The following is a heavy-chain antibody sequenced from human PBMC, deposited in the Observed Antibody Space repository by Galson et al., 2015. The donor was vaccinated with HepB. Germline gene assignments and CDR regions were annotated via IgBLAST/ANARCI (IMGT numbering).Heavy chain of an antibody. V-gene: IGHV3-21*01. CDR2: ISSSSSYI. D-gene: IGHD2-2*01. CDR3: ARDDIGYQLLGGYFDY. J-gene: IGHJ4*02. CDR1: GFAFSSYS. Sequence: SLRLSCAASGFAFSSYSMNWVRQAPGKGLEWVSSISSSSSYIYYADSVKGRFTISRDNAKNSLYLQMNSLRAEDTAVYYCARDDIGYQLLGGYFDYWGQGTLVTVSS.